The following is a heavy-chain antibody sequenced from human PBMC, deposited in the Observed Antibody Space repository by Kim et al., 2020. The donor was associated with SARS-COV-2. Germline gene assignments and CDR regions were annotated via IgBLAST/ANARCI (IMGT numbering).Heavy chain of an antibody. Sequence: GGSLRLSCTVSGFTFGDYTMIWFRQAPGKGLEWVGFIRSKDYGGTTDYAASVKGRFTISRDDSKSIAYLQMNSLKTEDTAVYYCSKRGGGYSFDYWGQGTLVTVSS. J-gene: IGHJ4*02. V-gene: IGHV3-49*03. CDR3: SKRGGGYSFDY. CDR2: IRSKDYGGTT. CDR1: GFTFGDYT. D-gene: IGHD3-16*01.